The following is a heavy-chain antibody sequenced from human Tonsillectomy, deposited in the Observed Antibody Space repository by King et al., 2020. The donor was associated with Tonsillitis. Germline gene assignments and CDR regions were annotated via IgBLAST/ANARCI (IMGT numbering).Heavy chain of an antibody. J-gene: IGHJ4*02. Sequence: VQLVESGGGVVQPGGSLRLSCAASGFTFSSYGMHWVRQAPGKGLEWVAFIRYDGSNKYYADSVKGRFTISRDNSKNTLYLQMNSLRAEDTAVYYCAKIDGGDYYDSSGPSAFDYWGQGTLVTVSS. CDR1: GFTFSSYG. CDR2: IRYDGSNK. V-gene: IGHV3-30*02. CDR3: AKIDGGDYYDSSGPSAFDY. D-gene: IGHD3-22*01.